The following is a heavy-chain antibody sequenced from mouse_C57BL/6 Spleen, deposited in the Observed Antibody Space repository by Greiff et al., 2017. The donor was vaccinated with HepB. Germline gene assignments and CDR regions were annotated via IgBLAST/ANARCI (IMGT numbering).Heavy chain of an antibody. V-gene: IGHV5-17*01. CDR1: GFTFSDYG. CDR3: ARTEGYDSWYFDG. J-gene: IGHJ1*03. D-gene: IGHD2-2*01. Sequence: EVKVEESGGGLVKPGGSLKLSCAASGFTFSDYGMHWVRQATEKGLEWVAYISSGSSTIYYADTVKGRFTISRDNAKNTLFLQMTSLRSEDTAMYYCARTEGYDSWYFDGWGTGTTVTVAS. CDR2: ISSGSSTI.